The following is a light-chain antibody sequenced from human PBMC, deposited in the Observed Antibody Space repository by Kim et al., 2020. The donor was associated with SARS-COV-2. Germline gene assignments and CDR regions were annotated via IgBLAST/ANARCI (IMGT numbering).Light chain of an antibody. V-gene: IGKV3-15*01. CDR2: GTS. J-gene: IGKJ1*01. Sequence: PGQPAPPACGASQKIGDNLAWYHQTVGQAPRVLIYGTSTRATGVPARFSGTGSETEFSLTISSLQSEDLGVYYCQQYDNGWTFGQGTKVDIK. CDR3: QQYDNGWT. CDR1: QKIGDN.